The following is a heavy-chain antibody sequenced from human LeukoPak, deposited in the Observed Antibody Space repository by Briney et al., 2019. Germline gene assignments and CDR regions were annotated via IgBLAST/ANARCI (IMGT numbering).Heavy chain of an antibody. V-gene: IGHV1-2*02. D-gene: IGHD5-18*01. J-gene: IGHJ4*02. Sequence: GASVKVSCKASGYTFTGYYMHWVRQAPGQGLEWMGWINPNSGGANYAQKFQGRVTMTRDTSISTAYMELSRPRSDDTAVYYCARAPRGYSYGYDYWGQGTLVTVSS. CDR3: ARAPRGYSYGYDY. CDR1: GYTFTGYY. CDR2: INPNSGGA.